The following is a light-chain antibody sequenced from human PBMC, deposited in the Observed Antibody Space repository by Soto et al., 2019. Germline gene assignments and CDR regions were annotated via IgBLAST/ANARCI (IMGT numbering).Light chain of an antibody. J-gene: IGLJ1*01. CDR3: NSYTSSSTYV. CDR1: IGDVGGFNY. CDR2: DVT. Sequence: QSVLMHPASVSRPTGQSLTSCGTGTIGDVGGFNYVSWYQQHPGKAPKLMIYDVTNRPSGVSYRFSGSKSGNTASLTISGLQAEDEVDYYCNSYTSSSTYVFGTGTKVTVL. V-gene: IGLV2-14*03.